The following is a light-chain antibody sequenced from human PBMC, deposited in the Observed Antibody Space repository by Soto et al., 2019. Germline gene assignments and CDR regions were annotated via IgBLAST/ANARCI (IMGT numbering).Light chain of an antibody. J-gene: IGKJ1*01. CDR1: QSLNSFY. V-gene: IGKV3-20*01. CDR2: GSS. Sequence: NGLTQSPGTLSLSPGERATLSCRASQSLNSFYLAWYQQKPGQAPRLLIYGSSNRATGIPDRFSGSGSGTDFTLTISRLDPEDFAVYYCQQYDISPRTFGQGTKVDIK. CDR3: QQYDISPRT.